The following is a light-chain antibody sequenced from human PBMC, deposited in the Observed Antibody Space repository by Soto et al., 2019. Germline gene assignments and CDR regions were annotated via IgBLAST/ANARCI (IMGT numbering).Light chain of an antibody. J-gene: IGKJ1*01. Sequence: EIVMTQSPATLSVSPGERATLSCRASQGVSGNLAWYQQKPGQAPRLLIYGASTRATGIPARFSGGGSGTEFTLTITSLQSEDFAVYYCHQYNNWPRTFGQGTKVDIK. CDR3: HQYNNWPRT. V-gene: IGKV3-15*01. CDR2: GAS. CDR1: QGVSGN.